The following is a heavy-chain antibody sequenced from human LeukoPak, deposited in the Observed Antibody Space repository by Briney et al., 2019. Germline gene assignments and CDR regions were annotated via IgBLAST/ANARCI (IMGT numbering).Heavy chain of an antibody. D-gene: IGHD1-26*01. J-gene: IGHJ4*02. CDR2: IYSGGST. CDR1: GFPFSSNY. V-gene: IGHV3-53*01. Sequence: PGGPLSLSCAASGFPFSSNYMSWVRQAPGKGLEWVSAIYSGGSTYYADSVKGRFTISRDNSKNTLYLQMNSLRAEDTAVYYCERDSVGLYYFNYWGQGTLVTVSS. CDR3: ERDSVGLYYFNY.